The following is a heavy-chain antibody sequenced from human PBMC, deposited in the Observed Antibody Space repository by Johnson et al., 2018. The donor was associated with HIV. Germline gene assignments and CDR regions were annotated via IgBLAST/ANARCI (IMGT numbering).Heavy chain of an antibody. CDR3: AKFQSVDTYYYERESDAFDI. CDR2: ISGSGGST. Sequence: LVESGGGLVPPGGSLRLSCAASGFTFSSYAMSWVRQAPGKGLEWVSAISGSGGSTYYADSVKGRFTISRDNSKNTPYLQMNSLRAEDTAVYYCAKFQSVDTYYYERESDAFDIGGQWTMVTVSS. J-gene: IGHJ3*02. D-gene: IGHD3-22*01. CDR1: GFTFSSYA. V-gene: IGHV3-23*04.